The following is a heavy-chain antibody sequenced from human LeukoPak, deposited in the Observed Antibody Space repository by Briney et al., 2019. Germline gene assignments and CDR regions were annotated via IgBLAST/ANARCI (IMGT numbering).Heavy chain of an antibody. CDR1: GYTFTGYY. Sequence: GASVKVSCKASGYTFTGYYIHWVRQAPGQGLEWMGWINPNSGGTNYAQKFQGRVTLTGDTSITTAYMELSCLRSDDTAEYYCARGSSGPEWGQGTLVTVSS. CDR3: ARGSSGPE. D-gene: IGHD6-19*01. J-gene: IGHJ4*02. CDR2: INPNSGGT. V-gene: IGHV1-2*02.